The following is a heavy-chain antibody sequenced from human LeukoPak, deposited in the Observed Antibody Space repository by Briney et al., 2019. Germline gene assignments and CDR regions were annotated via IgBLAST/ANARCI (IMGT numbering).Heavy chain of an antibody. D-gene: IGHD4-11*01. J-gene: IGHJ6*03. CDR2: IRYDGSNK. CDR1: GFTFGSYG. V-gene: IGHV3-30*02. Sequence: GGSLRLSCAASGFTFGSYGMHWVRQAPGKGLEWVAFIRYDGSNKYYADSVKGRFTISRDNSKNTLYLQMNSLRAEDTAVYYCAKNAATVTKGYYYYYMDVWGKGTTVTVSS. CDR3: AKNAATVTKGYYYYYMDV.